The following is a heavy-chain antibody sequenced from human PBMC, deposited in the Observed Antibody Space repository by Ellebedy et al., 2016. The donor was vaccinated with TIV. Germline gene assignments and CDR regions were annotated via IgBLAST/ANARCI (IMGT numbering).Heavy chain of an antibody. V-gene: IGHV3-7*01. Sequence: GGSLRLSCAASPFTXRSYWXSWVLQAPGKGLEWVANINQDGSEKYYVDSVKGRFTISRDNAKNSLYLQLNSLGADDTAVYYCATDGSYGDYRSPTHAFEFWGEGTMVTVSS. D-gene: IGHD4-17*01. J-gene: IGHJ3*01. CDR3: ATDGSYGDYRSPTHAFEF. CDR2: INQDGSEK. CDR1: PFTXRSYW.